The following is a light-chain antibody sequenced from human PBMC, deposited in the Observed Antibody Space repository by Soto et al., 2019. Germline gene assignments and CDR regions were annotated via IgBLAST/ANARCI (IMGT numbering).Light chain of an antibody. J-gene: IGKJ1*01. V-gene: IGKV1-5*01. CDR2: DAS. Sequence: IKMYQSPSTLSASVGDRVTITCRASQTISNWLAWYQQKPGKAPKLLIYDASTLESGVPSRFSGSGSGTEFTLTISTLQPDDFATYYCQQYNTYTWTFCQRTKA. CDR1: QTISNW. CDR3: QQYNTYTWT.